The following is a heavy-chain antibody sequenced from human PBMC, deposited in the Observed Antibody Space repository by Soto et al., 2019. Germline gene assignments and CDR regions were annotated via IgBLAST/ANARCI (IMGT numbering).Heavy chain of an antibody. J-gene: IGHJ4*02. CDR3: ARDTSRRYCGGDCYRSGFDY. Sequence: ASVKVSCKASGYTFTSYGISWVRQAPGQGLEWMGWISAYNGNTNYAQKLQGRATMTTDTSTSTAYMELRSLRSDDTAVYYCARDTSRRYCGGDCYRSGFDYWGQGTLVTVSS. CDR2: ISAYNGNT. CDR1: GYTFTSYG. V-gene: IGHV1-18*01. D-gene: IGHD2-21*02.